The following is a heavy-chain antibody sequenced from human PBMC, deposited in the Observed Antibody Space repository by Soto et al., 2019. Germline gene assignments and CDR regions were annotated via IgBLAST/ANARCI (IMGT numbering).Heavy chain of an antibody. CDR3: ARGQTARTNVFHY. D-gene: IGHD2-21*02. V-gene: IGHV3-21*04. Sequence: PWGSLRLSCAASGFTFSSYSMNWVRQAPGKGLEWVSIITITGFIDYADSVKGRFTISRDNAKNSVYLQMNSLRAADTAVYYCARGQTARTNVFHYWGQGTLVTVSS. CDR1: GFTFSSYS. J-gene: IGHJ4*02. CDR2: IITITGFI.